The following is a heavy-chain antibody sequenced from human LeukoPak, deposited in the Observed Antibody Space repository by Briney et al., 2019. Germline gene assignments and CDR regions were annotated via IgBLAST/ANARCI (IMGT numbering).Heavy chain of an antibody. J-gene: IGHJ4*02. CDR1: GGTFSSYT. CDR2: IIPILGIA. D-gene: IGHD3-10*01. CDR3: ARGTVVLWFGGSYYFDY. Sequence: SVKVSCKASGGTFSSYTISWVRQAPGQGLEWMGRIIPILGIANYAQKFQGRVTITADKSTSTAYMELSRLRSDDTAVYYCARGTVVLWFGGSYYFDYWGQGTLVTVSS. V-gene: IGHV1-69*02.